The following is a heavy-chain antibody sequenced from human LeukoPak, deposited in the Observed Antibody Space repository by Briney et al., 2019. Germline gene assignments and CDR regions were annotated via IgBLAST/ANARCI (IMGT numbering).Heavy chain of an antibody. J-gene: IGHJ4*02. D-gene: IGHD6-6*01. CDR1: GGTFSSYA. CDR3: ARDRIQKLRHFDY. Sequence: ASVKVSCKASGGTFSSYAISWVRQAPGQGLEWMGWINPNSGGTNYAQKFQGRVTMTRDTSISTAYMELSRLRSDDTAVYYCARDRIQKLRHFDYWGQGTLVTVSS. CDR2: INPNSGGT. V-gene: IGHV1-2*02.